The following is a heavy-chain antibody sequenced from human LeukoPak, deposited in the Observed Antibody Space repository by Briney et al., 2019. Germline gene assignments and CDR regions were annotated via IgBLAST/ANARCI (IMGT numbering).Heavy chain of an antibody. D-gene: IGHD2-2*01. V-gene: IGHV3-33*06. Sequence: PGGSLRLSCAASGFTFSSYGMPWVRQAPGKGLEWVAVIWYDGSDKYYADSVKGRFTISRDNSKNTLYLQMNSLRAEDTAVYYCAKDNIVVVPAAHNFDYWGQGTLVTVSS. CDR1: GFTFSSYG. J-gene: IGHJ4*02. CDR2: IWYDGSDK. CDR3: AKDNIVVVPAAHNFDY.